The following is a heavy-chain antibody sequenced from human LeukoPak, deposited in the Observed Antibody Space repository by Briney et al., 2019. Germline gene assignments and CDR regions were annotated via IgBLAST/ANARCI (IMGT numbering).Heavy chain of an antibody. Sequence: GGSLRLSCAASGFTFSSFAMDWVRQAPGKGLEWVAVISHDGSNKYYAVSVKGRFTISRDNSKNTLYPQMNSLRAEDTAVYYCARDFRPVVGAAGTFDYWGQGTLVTVSS. CDR1: GFTFSSFA. CDR2: ISHDGSNK. J-gene: IGHJ4*02. V-gene: IGHV3-30*04. CDR3: ARDFRPVVGAAGTFDY. D-gene: IGHD6-13*01.